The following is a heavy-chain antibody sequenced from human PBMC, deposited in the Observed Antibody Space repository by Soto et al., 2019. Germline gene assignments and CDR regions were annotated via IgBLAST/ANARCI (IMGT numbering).Heavy chain of an antibody. CDR2: IWYDGNNK. J-gene: IGHJ4*02. V-gene: IGHV3-33*01. CDR1: GFMFSSNG. CDR3: AREGDCSGGSCYPPKFDY. Sequence: QVQLVESGGGVVQPGRSLRLSCAASGFMFSSNGMHWVRQAPGKGLEWVAVIWYDGNNKNYADSVKGRFTISRDNSKNTLYLQMKTLRAEYTAVYYCAREGDCSGGSCYPPKFDYWGQGTLVTVSS. D-gene: IGHD2-15*01.